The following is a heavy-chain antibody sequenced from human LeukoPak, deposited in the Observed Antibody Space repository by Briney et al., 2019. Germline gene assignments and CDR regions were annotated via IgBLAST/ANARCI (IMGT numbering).Heavy chain of an antibody. CDR3: ARQTHYYYMDV. CDR1: GYTFTSYY. V-gene: IGHV1-46*01. J-gene: IGHJ6*03. Sequence: ASVKVSYKASGYTFTSYYIHWVRQAPGQGLEGMGIINPSGGSTSYAQNFQGRVTMTRDMSTSTVYMELRSLRSDDTAVYYGARQTHYYYMDVWGKGTTVTVSS. CDR2: INPSGGST.